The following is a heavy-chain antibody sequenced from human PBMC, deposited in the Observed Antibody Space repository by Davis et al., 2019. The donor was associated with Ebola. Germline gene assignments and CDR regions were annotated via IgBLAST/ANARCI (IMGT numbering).Heavy chain of an antibody. CDR2: ISYDGSTT. D-gene: IGHD1-26*01. J-gene: IGHJ6*02. Sequence: GESLKISCAASGFTFSSYGMHWVRQAPGKGLEWVAVISYDGSTTYYADSVKGRFNISRDNSKNTLYLQMNSLRAEDTAVYYCAKDMLQGWELLLYYYYGMDVWGQGTTVTVSS. CDR1: GFTFSSYG. V-gene: IGHV3-30*18. CDR3: AKDMLQGWELLLYYYYGMDV.